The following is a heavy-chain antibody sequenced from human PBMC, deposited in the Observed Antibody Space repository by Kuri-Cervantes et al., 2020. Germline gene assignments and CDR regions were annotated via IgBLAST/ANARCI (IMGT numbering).Heavy chain of an antibody. V-gene: IGHV3-11*04. CDR1: GFTFSDYY. J-gene: IGHJ4*02. CDR3: ARGTTIFGVVIIPFDY. CDR2: ISSSGSTI. D-gene: IGHD3-3*01. Sequence: LSLTCAASGFTFSDYYMSWIRQAPGKGLEWVSYISSSGSTIYYADSVKGRFTISRDNAKNSLYLQMNSLRAEDTAVYYCARGTTIFGVVIIPFDYWGQGTLVTVSS.